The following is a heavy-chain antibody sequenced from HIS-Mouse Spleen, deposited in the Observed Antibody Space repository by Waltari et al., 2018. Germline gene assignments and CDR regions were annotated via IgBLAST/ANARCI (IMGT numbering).Heavy chain of an antibody. D-gene: IGHD3-10*01. Sequence: EVQLVESGGGLVKPGGSLRLSCAASGFTFSSYSMNWVRQAPGKGLEWVSSISSSIRYINYAASLKRRFTISRDNAKNSLYLQMNSLRAEDTAVYYCARAQPSHYYGSGSYFDYWGQGTLVTVSS. V-gene: IGHV3-21*01. CDR1: GFTFSSYS. CDR3: ARAQPSHYYGSGSYFDY. CDR2: ISSSIRYI. J-gene: IGHJ4*02.